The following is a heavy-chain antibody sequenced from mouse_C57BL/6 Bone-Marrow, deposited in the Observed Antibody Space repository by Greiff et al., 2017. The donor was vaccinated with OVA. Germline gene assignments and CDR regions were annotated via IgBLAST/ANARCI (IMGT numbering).Heavy chain of an antibody. Sequence: QVQLQQPGAELVRPGSSVKLSCKASGYTFTSYWMHWVKQRPIQGLEWIGNIDPSDSETHYNQKFKDKATLTVDKSSSTAYMQLSSLTSEDSAVYYCARGGIWVLADWGQGTLVTVSA. V-gene: IGHV1-52*01. J-gene: IGHJ3*01. D-gene: IGHD2-14*01. CDR3: ARGGIWVLAD. CDR2: IDPSDSET. CDR1: GYTFTSYW.